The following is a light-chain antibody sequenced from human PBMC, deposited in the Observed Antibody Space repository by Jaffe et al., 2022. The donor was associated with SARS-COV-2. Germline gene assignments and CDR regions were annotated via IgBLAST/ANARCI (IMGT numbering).Light chain of an antibody. CDR2: AAS. CDR3: QQTYSAPYT. Sequence: DIQMTQSPSSLSASVGDRVTITCRASQKISGYLNWYQQKPGKAPNLLIYAASNLQSGVPSRFSGSGSGTDFTLTISSLQLEDFASYYCQQTYSAPYTFGQGTKLDIK. J-gene: IGKJ2*01. CDR1: QKISGY. V-gene: IGKV1-39*01.